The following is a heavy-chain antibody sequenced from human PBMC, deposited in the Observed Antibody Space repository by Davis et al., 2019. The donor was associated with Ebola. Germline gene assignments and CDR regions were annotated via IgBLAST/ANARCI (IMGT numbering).Heavy chain of an antibody. D-gene: IGHD6-19*01. CDR3: TTRLVNHFDY. J-gene: IGHJ4*02. CDR2: ISGSGGST. V-gene: IGHV3-23*01. Sequence: GESLKISCAASGFTFSSYAMSWVRQAPGKGLEWVSAISGSGGSTYYADSVKGRFTISRDNSKNTLYLQMNALRAEDTALYYCTTRLVNHFDYWGQGTLVTASS. CDR1: GFTFSSYA.